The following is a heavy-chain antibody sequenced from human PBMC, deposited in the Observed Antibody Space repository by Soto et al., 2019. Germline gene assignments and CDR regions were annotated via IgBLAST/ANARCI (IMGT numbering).Heavy chain of an antibody. CDR2: ISYDGSNK. D-gene: IGHD5-18*01. J-gene: IGHJ4*01. Sequence: QVQLVESGGGVVQPGRSLRLSCAASGFTFSSYAMHWVRQAPGKGLEWVAVISYDGSNKYYADSVKGRFTISRDNSKNTLYLQMNSLRAEDTAVYYCARSRGWRADSYGYMGGDYWGHGTLVTVSS. CDR1: GFTFSSYA. CDR3: ARSRGWRADSYGYMGGDY. V-gene: IGHV3-30-3*01.